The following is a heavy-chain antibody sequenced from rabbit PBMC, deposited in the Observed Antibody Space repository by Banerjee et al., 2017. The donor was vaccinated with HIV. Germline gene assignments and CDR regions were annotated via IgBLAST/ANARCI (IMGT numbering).Heavy chain of an antibody. V-gene: IGHV1S40*01. J-gene: IGHJ6*01. Sequence: QSLEESGGDLVKPGASLTLTCKASGINFSSYYYYMCWVRQAPGKGLEWIACIYPSSDTPYYASRAKGRFTISKTSSTTVTLQMTSLTAADSATYFCARGDTGYVGGGYARGPGTLVTVS. CDR1: GINFSSYYY. CDR3: ARGDTGYVGGGYA. D-gene: IGHD8-1*01. CDR2: IYPSSDTP.